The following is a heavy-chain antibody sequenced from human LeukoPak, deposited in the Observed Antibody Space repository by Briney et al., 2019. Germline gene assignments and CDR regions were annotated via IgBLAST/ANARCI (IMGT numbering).Heavy chain of an antibody. J-gene: IGHJ4*02. CDR2: IYPGDSDT. V-gene: IGHV5-51*01. Sequence: GESLKIPCKGSGYSFTSYWIGWVRQMPGKGLEWMGIIYPGDSDTRYSPSFQGQVTISADKSISTAYLQWSSLKASDTAMYYCARLMIPAQDIVVVLAALDYWGQGTLVTVSS. CDR3: ARLMIPAQDIVVVLAALDY. CDR1: GYSFTSYW. D-gene: IGHD2-2*01.